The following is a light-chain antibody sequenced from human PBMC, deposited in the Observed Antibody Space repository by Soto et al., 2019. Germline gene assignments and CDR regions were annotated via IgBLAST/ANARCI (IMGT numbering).Light chain of an antibody. J-gene: IGLJ2*01. CDR1: SSDVGTYNY. V-gene: IGLV2-11*01. CDR3: CSYAGGYTHAV. CDR2: DVS. Sequence: QSALTQPRSVSGPPGQSVSISCSGTSSDVGTYNYVSWYQQHPGTAPQLMIYDVSKRPSGVPDRFSGSKSGNTASLTISGLQAEDEADYYCCSYAGGYTHAVFGGGTKLTVL.